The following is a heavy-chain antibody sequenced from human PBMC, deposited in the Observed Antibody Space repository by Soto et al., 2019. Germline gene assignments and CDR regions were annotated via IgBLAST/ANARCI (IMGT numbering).Heavy chain of an antibody. V-gene: IGHV1-46*01. CDR2: INPTGGST. CDR1: GYTFTNYY. D-gene: IGHD6-13*01. CDR3: ARDLAAADY. J-gene: IGHJ4*02. Sequence: QVQLVQSGAEVKKPGASVKVSCKASGYTFTNYYIHWVRQPPGQGLEWMGIINPTGGSTNYAQKFQGRVTLTMDTSTSTVYMELSSLRFEDTAVYYCARDLAAADYWGQGTLVTVSS.